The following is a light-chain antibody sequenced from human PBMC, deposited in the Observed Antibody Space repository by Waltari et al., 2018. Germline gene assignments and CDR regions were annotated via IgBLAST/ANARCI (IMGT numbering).Light chain of an antibody. V-gene: IGKV3-20*01. CDR1: QSVSRT. Sequence: DIVLTQSPGTLSLSPGERATLSCRASQSVSRTLAWYQQKPGQAPRLLIYGASTRATGVAERFSGGGSGTDFSLTISRLEPEDCAVYYCQHYVSLPATFGQGTKVEIK. J-gene: IGKJ1*01. CDR2: GAS. CDR3: QHYVSLPAT.